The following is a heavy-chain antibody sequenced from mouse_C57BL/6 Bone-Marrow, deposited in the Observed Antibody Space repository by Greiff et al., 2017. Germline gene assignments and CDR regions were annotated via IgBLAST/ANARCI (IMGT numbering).Heavy chain of an antibody. V-gene: IGHV5-4*01. CDR2: ISDGGSYT. Sequence: EVKLMESGGGLVKPGGSLKLSCAASGFTFSSYAMSWVRQTPEKRLEWVATISDGGSYTYYPDNVKGRFTISRDNAKNNLYLQVSHLKSEDTAMYYCAREGDGYCAYWGQGTLVTVSA. CDR1: GFTFSSYA. J-gene: IGHJ3*01. CDR3: AREGDGYCAY. D-gene: IGHD2-3*01.